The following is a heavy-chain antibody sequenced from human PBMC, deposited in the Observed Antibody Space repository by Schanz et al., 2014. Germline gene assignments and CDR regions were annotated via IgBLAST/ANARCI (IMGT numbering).Heavy chain of an antibody. CDR2: ISPTGSST. Sequence: EVHLVESGGGLVQPGESLRLSCAASGFTFTTYAMTWVRQAPGKGLEWVSNISPTGSSTYYADSVKGRFTISRDNSNNTVYLQMNTLRAEDTAVYYCAREDCSATSCYFRYWGQGTLVTVSS. CDR1: GFTFTTYA. J-gene: IGHJ4*02. CDR3: AREDCSATSCYFRY. V-gene: IGHV3-23*04. D-gene: IGHD2-21*01.